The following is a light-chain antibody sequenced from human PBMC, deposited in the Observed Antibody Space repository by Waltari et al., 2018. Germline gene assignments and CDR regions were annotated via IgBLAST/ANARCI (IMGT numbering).Light chain of an antibody. CDR3: QQRSNWWT. V-gene: IGKV3-11*01. CDR2: DAS. J-gene: IGKJ1*01. CDR1: RSVGTY. Sequence: ETVLTQSPATLSLSPGERATLSCRASRSVGTYLDWYQHTPGQAPRLPIYDASKRATGIPARFSGSGSGTDFTLTITSLDPEDFAVYYCQQRSNWWTFGQGTKVEIK.